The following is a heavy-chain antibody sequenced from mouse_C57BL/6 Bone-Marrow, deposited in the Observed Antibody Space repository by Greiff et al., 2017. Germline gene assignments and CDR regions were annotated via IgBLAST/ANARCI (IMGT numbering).Heavy chain of an antibody. CDR3: ARIYYGYDFWFAY. V-gene: IGHV5-16*01. D-gene: IGHD2-2*01. Sequence: EVQRVESEGGLVQPGSSMKLSCTASGFTFSDYYMAWVRQVPEKGLEWVANINYDGSSTYYLDSLKSRFIISRDNAKNILYLPMSSLKSEDTATYYCARIYYGYDFWFAYWGQGTLVTVSA. J-gene: IGHJ3*01. CDR2: INYDGSST. CDR1: GFTFSDYY.